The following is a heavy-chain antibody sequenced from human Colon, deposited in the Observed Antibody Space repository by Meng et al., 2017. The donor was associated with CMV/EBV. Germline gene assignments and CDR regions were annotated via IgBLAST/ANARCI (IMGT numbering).Heavy chain of an antibody. CDR3: ARVPLGATTSLDY. Sequence: KASGYTFTGYYMHWVRQAPGQGLEWMGRINPTSGGTNYAQKFQGRVTMTRDTSISTAYMELSRLTSDDTAVYYCARVPLGATTSLDYWGQGTLVTVSS. D-gene: IGHD1-26*01. CDR1: GYTFTGYY. V-gene: IGHV1-2*06. CDR2: INPTSGGT. J-gene: IGHJ4*02.